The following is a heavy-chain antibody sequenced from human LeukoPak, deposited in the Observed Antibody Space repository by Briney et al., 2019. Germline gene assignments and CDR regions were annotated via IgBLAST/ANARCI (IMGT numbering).Heavy chain of an antibody. CDR3: ARAPGYSSSWHDY. D-gene: IGHD6-13*01. V-gene: IGHV4-59*01. CDR1: GGSISSYY. Sequence: SETLSLTCTVSGGSISSYYWSWIRQPPGKGLEWIGYIYYSGSTNYNPSLKSRVTISVDTSKNQFSLKLSSVTAADTAVCYCARAPGYSSSWHDYWGQGTLVTVSS. J-gene: IGHJ4*02. CDR2: IYYSGST.